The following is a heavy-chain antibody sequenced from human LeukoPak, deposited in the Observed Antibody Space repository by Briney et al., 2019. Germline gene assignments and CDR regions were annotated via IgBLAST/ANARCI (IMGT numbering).Heavy chain of an antibody. CDR3: ARRFSAAAEY. CDR1: GFTFSDYY. J-gene: IGHJ4*02. Sequence: PGGSLRPSCAASGFTFSDYYMSWIRQAPGKGLEWVSYITSSGSSMYYADSVKGRFTISRDNAKNSLYLQMNSLRAEDTAVYYCARRFSAAAEYWGQGTLVTVSS. D-gene: IGHD6-13*01. V-gene: IGHV3-11*01. CDR2: ITSSGSSM.